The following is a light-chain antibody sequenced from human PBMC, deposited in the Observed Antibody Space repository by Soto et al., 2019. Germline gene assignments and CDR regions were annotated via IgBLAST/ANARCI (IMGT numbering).Light chain of an antibody. V-gene: IGKV3-11*01. CDR3: QQYGLSPYT. Sequence: EIVLTQSPATLSLSPGERATLSCRASQSVSSYLAWYQQKPGQAPRLLIYDASNRATGIPARFSGSGSGTDFTLTISSLEPEDFAVYYCQQYGLSPYTFGQGSKLEIK. J-gene: IGKJ2*01. CDR1: QSVSSY. CDR2: DAS.